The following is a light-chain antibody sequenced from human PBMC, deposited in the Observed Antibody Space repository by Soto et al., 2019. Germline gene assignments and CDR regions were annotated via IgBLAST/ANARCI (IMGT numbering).Light chain of an antibody. V-gene: IGKV3-11*01. CDR1: QSVSSY. CDR2: DAS. Sequence: EIVLTQSPATLSLSPGERATLSCRASQSVSSYLAWYQQKPGQAPRLLIYDASNRATGIPARFSCSGSGTDFTLTISSLEPEDFAFYYCQQRFTWSGTFGQGTKLEIK. CDR3: QQRFTWSGT. J-gene: IGKJ2*01.